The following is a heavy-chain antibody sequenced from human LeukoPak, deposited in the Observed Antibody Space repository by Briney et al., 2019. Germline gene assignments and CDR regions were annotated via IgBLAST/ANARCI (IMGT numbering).Heavy chain of an antibody. Sequence: GGSLRLSCAASGFTFSSYGMHWVRQAPGKGLEWVAVISYDGSNKYYADSVKGRFTISRDNSKNTLYLQMNSLRAEDTAVYFCARDPSAFAGYFDFWGQGTLVTASS. CDR3: ARDPSAFAGYFDF. D-gene: IGHD3-10*01. CDR2: ISYDGSNK. V-gene: IGHV3-30*03. J-gene: IGHJ4*02. CDR1: GFTFSSYG.